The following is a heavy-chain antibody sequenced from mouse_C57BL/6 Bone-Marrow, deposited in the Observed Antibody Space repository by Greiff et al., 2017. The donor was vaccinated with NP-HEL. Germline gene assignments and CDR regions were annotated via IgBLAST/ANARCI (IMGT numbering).Heavy chain of an antibody. CDR2: IDPENGDT. V-gene: IGHV14-4*01. Sequence: EVQLQQSGAELVRPGASVKLSCTASGFNIKDDYMHWVKQRPEQGLEWIGWIDPENGDTEYASKFQGKATITADTSSNTAYLQLSSLTSEDTAVYYCTTSIITTVMDYWGQGTSVTVSS. J-gene: IGHJ4*01. CDR3: TTSIITTVMDY. D-gene: IGHD1-1*01. CDR1: GFNIKDDY.